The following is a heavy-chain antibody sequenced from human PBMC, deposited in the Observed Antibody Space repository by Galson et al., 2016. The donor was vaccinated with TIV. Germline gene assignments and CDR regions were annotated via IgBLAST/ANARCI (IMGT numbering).Heavy chain of an antibody. CDR1: GFSIGSGYY. CDR3: ARFVKSMTLVRGVYYFDS. CDR2: TYSSATT. D-gene: IGHD3-10*01. V-gene: IGHV4-59*01. J-gene: IGHJ4*02. Sequence: SETLSLTCTVSGFSIGSGYYWAWIRQPPGKGLEWIGYTYSSATTKYNPSLKSRVIISVDTSKNQFSLRLSSVTAADTAVYYCARFVKSMTLVRGVYYFDSWGQGALVTVSS.